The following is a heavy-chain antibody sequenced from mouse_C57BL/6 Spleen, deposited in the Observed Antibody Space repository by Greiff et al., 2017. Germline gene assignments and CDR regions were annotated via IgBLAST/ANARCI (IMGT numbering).Heavy chain of an antibody. D-gene: IGHD2-3*01. CDR2: IHPNSGST. CDR3: AGEGGGYSFAY. V-gene: IGHV1-64*01. CDR1: GYTFTSYW. Sequence: VQLQQPGAELVKPGASVKLSCKASGYTFTSYWMHWVKQRPGQGLEWIGMIHPNSGSTNYNEKFKSKATMTVDKSSSTAYMQLSSLTSEDSAVYYGAGEGGGYSFAYWGQGTLVTVSA. J-gene: IGHJ3*01.